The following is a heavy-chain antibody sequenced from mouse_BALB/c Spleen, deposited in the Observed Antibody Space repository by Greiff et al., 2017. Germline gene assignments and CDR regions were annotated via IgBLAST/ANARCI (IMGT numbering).Heavy chain of an antibody. V-gene: IGHV5-6-2*01. Sequence: EVKLVESGGGLVKLGGSLKLSCAASGFTFSSYYMSWVRQTPEKRLELVAAINSNGGSTYYPDTVKGRFTISRDNAKNTLYLQMSSLKSEDTALYYCARPLSTMTPFYAMDYWGQGTSVTFSS. CDR1: GFTFSSYY. CDR2: INSNGGST. CDR3: ARPLSTMTPFYAMDY. J-gene: IGHJ4*01. D-gene: IGHD2-4*01.